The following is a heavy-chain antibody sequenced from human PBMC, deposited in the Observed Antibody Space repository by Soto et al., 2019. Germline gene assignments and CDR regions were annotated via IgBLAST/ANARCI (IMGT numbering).Heavy chain of an antibody. CDR1: GYTFTSYA. CDR2: INAGNGNT. J-gene: IGHJ3*02. CDR3: ASTKDSSGYYRGRPQHDAFDI. Sequence: GASVKVSCKASGYTFTSYAMHWVRQAPGQRLEWMGWINAGNGNTKYSQKFQGRVTITRDTSASTAYMELSSLRSEDTAVYYCASTKDSSGYYRGRPQHDAFDIWGQGTMVTVSS. V-gene: IGHV1-3*01. D-gene: IGHD3-22*01.